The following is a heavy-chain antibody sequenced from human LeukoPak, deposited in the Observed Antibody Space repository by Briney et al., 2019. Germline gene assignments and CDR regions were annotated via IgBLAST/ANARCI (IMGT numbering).Heavy chain of an antibody. CDR3: ARGATYYDFWSGYSHYYFDY. J-gene: IGHJ4*02. D-gene: IGHD3-3*01. V-gene: IGHV4-30-4*08. Sequence: SQTLSLTSTVSGGSISSGDYYWSWIRQPPGKGLEWIGYIYYSGSTYYNPSLKSRVTISVDTSKNQFSLKLSSVTAADTAVYYCARGATYYDFWSGYSHYYFDYWGQGTLVTVSS. CDR2: IYYSGST. CDR1: GGSISSGDYY.